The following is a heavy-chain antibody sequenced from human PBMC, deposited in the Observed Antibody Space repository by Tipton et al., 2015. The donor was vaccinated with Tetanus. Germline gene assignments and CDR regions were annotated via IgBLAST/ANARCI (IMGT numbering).Heavy chain of an antibody. Sequence: TLPLTCSVSGDSISSGGYYWSWIRQHPGKGLERIGYIYSRGTTNYNPSLRSRVTMSVDTSKNQFSLELTSVTAADTAVYYCARSYYDLLTGNYIPYYFDYWGRGSLVTVSS. D-gene: IGHD3-9*01. V-gene: IGHV4-31*03. CDR3: ARSYYDLLTGNYIPYYFDY. CDR2: IYSRGTT. J-gene: IGHJ4*02. CDR1: GDSISSGGYY.